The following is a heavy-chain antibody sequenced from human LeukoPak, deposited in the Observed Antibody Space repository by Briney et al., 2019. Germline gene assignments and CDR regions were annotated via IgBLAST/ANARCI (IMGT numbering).Heavy chain of an antibody. V-gene: IGHV1-3*04. Sequence: ASVTVSCKTSGYTFTTYSIFWVRQAPGQRLEWMGWINTANGNTKYSQKFQGRVTITTDTSAPTAYMDLSGLRSEDTAMYYCGREHDTLTSYSLDYWGQGTPVTVSS. CDR1: GYTFTTYS. J-gene: IGHJ4*02. CDR2: INTANGNT. CDR3: GREHDTLTSYSLDY. D-gene: IGHD3-9*01.